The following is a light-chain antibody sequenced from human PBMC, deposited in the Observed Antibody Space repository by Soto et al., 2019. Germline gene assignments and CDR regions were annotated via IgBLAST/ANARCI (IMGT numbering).Light chain of an antibody. Sequence: EIGLAQSPGTLSLSPGERATLSFRASQSVSSYLAWYQQKPGQAPRLLIYDASNRATGIPARFSGSGSGTDFTLTISSLEPEDFAVYYCQQRSNWKTFGQGTKVDIK. CDR3: QQRSNWKT. CDR2: DAS. CDR1: QSVSSY. J-gene: IGKJ1*01. V-gene: IGKV3-11*01.